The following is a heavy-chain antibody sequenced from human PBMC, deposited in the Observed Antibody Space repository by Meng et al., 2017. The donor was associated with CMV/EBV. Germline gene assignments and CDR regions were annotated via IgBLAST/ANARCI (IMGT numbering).Heavy chain of an antibody. V-gene: IGHV4-61*01. Sequence: SETLSLTCTVSGGSVSSGSYYWSWIRQPPGKGLEWIGYIYYSGSTYYNPSLKSRVTISVDTSKNQFSLKLSSVTAADTAVYYCARDGPVTMIVVGNWFDPWGQGTLVTV. J-gene: IGHJ5*02. CDR3: ARDGPVTMIVVGNWFDP. CDR1: GGSVSSGSYY. CDR2: IYYSGST. D-gene: IGHD3-22*01.